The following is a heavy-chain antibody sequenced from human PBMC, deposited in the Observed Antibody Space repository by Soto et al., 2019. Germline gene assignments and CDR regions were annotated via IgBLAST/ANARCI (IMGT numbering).Heavy chain of an antibody. J-gene: IGHJ3*02. CDR1: AFTFSHSA. V-gene: IGHV3-23*01. CDR3: AKPAGGTALIYDAFDI. CDR2: ISSSGGAA. Sequence: PGGSLRLSCVASAFTFSHSAMSWVRQAPGKGLEWVSGISSSGGAAYSADSVTGRFIISRDNSKNTLFLQMNSLRAEDTAVYFCAKPAGGTALIYDAFDIWGQGTLVTVSS. D-gene: IGHD5-18*01.